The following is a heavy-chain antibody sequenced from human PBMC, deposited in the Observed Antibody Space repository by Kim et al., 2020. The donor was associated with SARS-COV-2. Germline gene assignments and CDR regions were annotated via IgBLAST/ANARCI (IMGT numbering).Heavy chain of an antibody. CDR2: IDHRGST. Sequence: SETLSLTCAVYGGSFSDYSWSWIRQPPGKGLEWIGDIDHRGSTNYNPSLKSRLTISVDTSKNQFSLKLTSVTAADTAVYYCARGRGGISMVVVVIIAAEYYVGYWGRGSRVTVPS. CDR3: ARGRGGISMVVVVIIAAEYYVGY. J-gene: IGHJ4*02. D-gene: IGHD3-22*01. V-gene: IGHV4-34*01. CDR1: GGSFSDYS.